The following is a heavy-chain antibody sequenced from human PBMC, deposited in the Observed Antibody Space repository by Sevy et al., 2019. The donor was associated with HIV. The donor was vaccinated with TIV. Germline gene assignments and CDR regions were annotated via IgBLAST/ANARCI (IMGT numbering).Heavy chain of an antibody. D-gene: IGHD4-4*01. CDR3: ARDPYSKADY. CDR1: GFTFSSYW. V-gene: IGHV3-7*01. CDR2: INQDGSGK. Sequence: GGSRRLSCAGSGFTFSSYWMSWVRQAPGKGLEWVANINQDGSGKNYVDSVKGRFTISRDNAKNSLYLQMNSLRAEDTAVYYCARDPYSKADYWGQGTLVTVSS. J-gene: IGHJ4*02.